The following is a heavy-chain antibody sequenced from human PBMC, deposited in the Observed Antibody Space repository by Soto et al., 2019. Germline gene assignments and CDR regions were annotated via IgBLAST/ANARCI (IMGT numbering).Heavy chain of an antibody. D-gene: IGHD4-17*01. CDR3: ARYPHGDFGPHAFDV. CDR2: ISTYNGNT. Sequence: QVQLVQSGVEVKKPGASVKVSCMASGYTFTSYGISWVRQAPGQGLEWMGWISTYNGNTNYAEKLQAGVTMTTDTSTSTAYMELGSLRSDDTAVFYCARYPHGDFGPHAFDVWGQGTMVTVSS. CDR1: GYTFTSYG. V-gene: IGHV1-18*01. J-gene: IGHJ3*01.